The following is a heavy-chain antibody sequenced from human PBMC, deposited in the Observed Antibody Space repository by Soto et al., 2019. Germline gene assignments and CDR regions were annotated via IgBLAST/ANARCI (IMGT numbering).Heavy chain of an antibody. D-gene: IGHD2-2*01. Sequence: ASETLSLTCTVSGGSISSYYWSWIRQPPGKGLEWIGYIYYSGSTNYNPSLKSRVTISVGTSKNQFSLKLSSVTAADTAVYYCARGLGYQLLGYYFDYWGQGTLVTVSS. J-gene: IGHJ4*02. CDR1: GGSISSYY. CDR2: IYYSGST. V-gene: IGHV4-59*01. CDR3: ARGLGYQLLGYYFDY.